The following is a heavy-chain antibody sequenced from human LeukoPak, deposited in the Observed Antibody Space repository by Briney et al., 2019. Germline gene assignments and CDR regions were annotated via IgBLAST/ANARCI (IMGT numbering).Heavy chain of an antibody. V-gene: IGHV3-43*01. CDR1: GFTFDDYT. D-gene: IGHD4-17*01. CDR3: AKDLRGYGDYPGY. CDR2: ISWGGGST. Sequence: GGSLRLSCAASGFTFDDYTMHWVRQAPGKGLEWVSLISWGGGSTYYADSVKGRFTISRDNSKNTLYLQMNSLRAEDTAVYYCAKDLRGYGDYPGYWGQGTLVTVSS. J-gene: IGHJ4*02.